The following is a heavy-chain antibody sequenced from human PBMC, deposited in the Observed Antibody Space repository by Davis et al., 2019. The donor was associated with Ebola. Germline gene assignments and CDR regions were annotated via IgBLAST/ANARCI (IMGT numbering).Heavy chain of an antibody. J-gene: IGHJ6*02. Sequence: ESLKISCTASGGSISSYYWSWIRQPPGKGLEWIGYIYYSGSTNYNPSLKSRVTISVDTSKNQFSLKLSSLIAADTAVYYCARSRDLYGMDVWGRGTTVTVSS. CDR2: IYYSGST. CDR3: ARSRDLYGMDV. CDR1: GGSISSYY. V-gene: IGHV4-59*01.